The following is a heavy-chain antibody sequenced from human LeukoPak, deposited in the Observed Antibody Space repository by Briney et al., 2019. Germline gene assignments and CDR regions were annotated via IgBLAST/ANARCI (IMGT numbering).Heavy chain of an antibody. V-gene: IGHV3-30*02. CDR3: AKENLTSLFDY. CDR1: GFTFSSYG. CDR2: IRYDGSNK. J-gene: IGHJ4*02. D-gene: IGHD3-9*01. Sequence: GGSLRLSCAASGFTFSSYGMHWVRQAPGKGLEWVAFIRYDGSNKYYADSAKGRFTISRDNSKNTLYLQMNSLRAEDTAVYYCAKENLTSLFDYWGQGTLVTVSS.